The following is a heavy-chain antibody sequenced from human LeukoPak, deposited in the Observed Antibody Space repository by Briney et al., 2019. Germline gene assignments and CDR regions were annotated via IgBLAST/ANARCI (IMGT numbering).Heavy chain of an antibody. CDR1: GYTLTGYY. CDR3: AGTYYDILTGYYVLSY. V-gene: IGHV1-2*02. Sequence: ASVKVSCKASGYTLTGYYVHWVRQVPGQGLEWVGWINPKSGGTKYAQIFEGRVTMTSDTSISTSYMELSRLRSDDTAVYFCAGTYYDILTGYYVLSYWGQGTLVTVSS. D-gene: IGHD3-9*01. J-gene: IGHJ4*02. CDR2: INPKSGGT.